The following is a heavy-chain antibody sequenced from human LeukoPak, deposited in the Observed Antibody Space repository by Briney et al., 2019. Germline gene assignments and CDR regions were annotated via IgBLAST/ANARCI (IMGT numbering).Heavy chain of an antibody. CDR2: IWYDGTNK. V-gene: IGHV3-33*06. D-gene: IGHD3-3*01. J-gene: IGHJ6*03. Sequence: GGSLRLSCAASGFTFGSFGMHWVRQAPGKGLEWVAVIWYDGTNKYYADSVKGRFTISRDTSQNTLYLQMNSLRAEDTAVYYCAKDFWSGYRNAMDVWGKGTTVTVSS. CDR3: AKDFWSGYRNAMDV. CDR1: GFTFGSFG.